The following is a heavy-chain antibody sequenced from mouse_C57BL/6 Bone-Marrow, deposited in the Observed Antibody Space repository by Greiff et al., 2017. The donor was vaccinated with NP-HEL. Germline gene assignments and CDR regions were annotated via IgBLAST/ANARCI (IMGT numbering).Heavy chain of an antibody. CDR2: IWRGGST. J-gene: IGHJ4*01. V-gene: IGHV2-5*01. CDR3: ARNPRWIGAMDY. Sequence: QVQLKESGPGLVQPSQSLSITCTVSGFSLTSYGVHWVRQSPGKGLEWLGVIWRGGSTDFNAAFMSRLSITKDNSKSQVFFKMNSLQADDTAIYYCARNPRWIGAMDYWGQGTSVTVSS. CDR1: GFSLTSYG. D-gene: IGHD1-1*02.